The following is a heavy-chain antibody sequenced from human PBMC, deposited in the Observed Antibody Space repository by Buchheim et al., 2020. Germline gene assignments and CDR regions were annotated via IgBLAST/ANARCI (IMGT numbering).Heavy chain of an antibody. Sequence: QVQLQESGPGLVKPSQTLSLTCTVSGGSISSGGYYWSWIRQHPGKGLEWIGYIYYSGSIYYNLSPKSRVTISVDPLKNQFSLKLSSVTAADTAVYYCAGRLYCSSTSCYSGGYYGMDVWGQGTT. CDR3: AGRLYCSSTSCYSGGYYGMDV. CDR1: GGSISSGGYY. D-gene: IGHD2-2*02. V-gene: IGHV4-31*03. J-gene: IGHJ6*02. CDR2: IYYSGSI.